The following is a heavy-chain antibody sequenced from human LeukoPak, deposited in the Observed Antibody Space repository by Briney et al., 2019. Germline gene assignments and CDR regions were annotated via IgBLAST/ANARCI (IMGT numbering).Heavy chain of an antibody. V-gene: IGHV3-74*01. J-gene: IGHJ4*02. Sequence: GGSLRLSCAASGLSIENYWMHWVRQAPGKGLVWVSQINSDGSRTTYADSVKGRFTISRDDAKNTVYLQMDTLGADDTAVYYCARDKGYSSDCWGQGALVTVSS. D-gene: IGHD2-15*01. CDR3: ARDKGYSSDC. CDR1: GLSIENYW. CDR2: INSDGSRT.